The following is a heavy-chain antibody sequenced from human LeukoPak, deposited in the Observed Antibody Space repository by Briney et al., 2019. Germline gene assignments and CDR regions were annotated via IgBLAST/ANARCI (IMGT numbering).Heavy chain of an antibody. CDR3: AGGGGSYSEY. D-gene: IGHD1-26*01. CDR1: GGSISSITYY. V-gene: IGHV4-39*01. Sequence: SETLSLTCTVSGGSISSITYYWVWLRQTSGKGLEWIGSGSSSGRTYYNPSLKGRVTISVDTSKNKFSLRLSSVTAADTAVYYCAGGGGSYSEYWGQGTLVTVSS. CDR2: GSSSGRT. J-gene: IGHJ4*02.